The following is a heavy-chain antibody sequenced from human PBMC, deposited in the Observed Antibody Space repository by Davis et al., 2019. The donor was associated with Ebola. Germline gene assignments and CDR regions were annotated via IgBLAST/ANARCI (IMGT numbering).Heavy chain of an antibody. J-gene: IGHJ4*02. Sequence: GESLKISCAASRLTFSSYAMSWVRQAPGKGLEWVSSISSSSSYIYYADSVKGRFTISRDNSKNTLYLQMNSLRAEDTAVYYCAREVQLEGFTDYWGQGTLVTVSS. V-gene: IGHV3-21*01. D-gene: IGHD6-13*01. CDR1: RLTFSSYA. CDR3: AREVQLEGFTDY. CDR2: ISSSSSYI.